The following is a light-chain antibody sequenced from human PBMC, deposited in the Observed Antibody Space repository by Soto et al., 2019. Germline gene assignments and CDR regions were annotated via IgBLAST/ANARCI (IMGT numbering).Light chain of an antibody. Sequence: VLSQSPATLSLSPGQSSTLSCRASQSVTSSFAWYQQRPGHAPRLLIYDASNRAAGIPARLSGSGSGTDLTLTISSLEPEDFPVYYCQQRSSWWTFGQGTKVDIK. J-gene: IGKJ1*01. V-gene: IGKV3-11*01. CDR3: QQRSSWWT. CDR1: QSVTSS. CDR2: DAS.